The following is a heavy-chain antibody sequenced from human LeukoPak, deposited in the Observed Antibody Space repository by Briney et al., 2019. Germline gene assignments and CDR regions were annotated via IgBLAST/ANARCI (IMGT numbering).Heavy chain of an antibody. V-gene: IGHV4-61*05. J-gene: IGHJ3*02. CDR3: ARGGRFLEWLRETDAFDI. D-gene: IGHD3-3*01. CDR2: IYYSGST. CDR1: GGSISSSSYY. Sequence: SETLSLTCTVSGGSISSSSYYWGWIRQPPGKGLEWIGYIYYSGSTNYNPSLKSRVTISVDTSKNQFSLKLSSVTAADTAVYYCARGGRFLEWLRETDAFDIWGQGTMVTVSS.